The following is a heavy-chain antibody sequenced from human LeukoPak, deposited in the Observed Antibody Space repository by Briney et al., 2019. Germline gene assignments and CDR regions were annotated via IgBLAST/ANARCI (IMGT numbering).Heavy chain of an antibody. Sequence: SGGSLRLSCAASGFAFSSYAMIWVRQAPGKGLEWVSAICGAAGGTYYADSVEGRFTISRDNSRNTLYLQVDGLRADDTAVYYCVKTRGTAYCGDFDCWGQGTLVTVSS. CDR2: ICGAAGGT. CDR3: VKTRGTAYCGDFDC. D-gene: IGHD4-17*01. CDR1: GFAFSSYA. J-gene: IGHJ4*02. V-gene: IGHV3-23*01.